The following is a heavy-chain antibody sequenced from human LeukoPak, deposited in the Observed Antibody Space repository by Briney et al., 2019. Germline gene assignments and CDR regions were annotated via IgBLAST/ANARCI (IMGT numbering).Heavy chain of an antibody. D-gene: IGHD6-6*01. J-gene: IGHJ3*02. CDR3: VLVYSSSAWGFDAFDI. CDR1: GFTFSSYA. V-gene: IGHV3-23*01. Sequence: PGGSLRLSCVASGFTFSSYAMSWVRQAPGKGLEWVSAISGSGGSTYYADSVKGRFTISRDNSKNTLYLQMNSLRAEDTAVYYCVLVYSSSAWGFDAFDIWGQGTMVTVSS. CDR2: ISGSGGST.